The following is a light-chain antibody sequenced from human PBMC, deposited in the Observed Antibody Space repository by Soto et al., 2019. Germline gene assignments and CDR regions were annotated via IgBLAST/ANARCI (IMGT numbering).Light chain of an antibody. J-gene: IGKJ1*01. CDR3: QQYGSSGT. V-gene: IGKV3-20*01. CDR2: GAS. Sequence: ETVLTQSPATLSLSPGERATLARRACQSASSSYLAWYQQKLGQAPRLLIYGASSRATCIPDRFSGSGSGTDFTLTISRLEPEDFAVYYCQQYGSSGTFGQGTKV. CDR1: QSASSSY.